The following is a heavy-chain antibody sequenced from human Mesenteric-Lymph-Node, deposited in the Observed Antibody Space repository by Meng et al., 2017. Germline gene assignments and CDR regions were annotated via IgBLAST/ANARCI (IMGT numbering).Heavy chain of an antibody. D-gene: IGHD6-19*01. CDR3: ARVGQWLPIDY. Sequence: HVQLQQWGAGLLKSSENLPLICAVSGGSISSSNWWSWVRQPPGKGLEWIGEIYHSGSTNYNPSLKSRVTISVDKSKNQFSLNLSSVTAADTAVYYCARVGQWLPIDYWGQGTLVTVSS. J-gene: IGHJ4*02. V-gene: IGHV4-4*02. CDR2: IYHSGST. CDR1: GGSISSSNW.